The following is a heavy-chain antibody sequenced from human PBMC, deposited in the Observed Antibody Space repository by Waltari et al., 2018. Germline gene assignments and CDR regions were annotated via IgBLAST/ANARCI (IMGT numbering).Heavy chain of an antibody. Sequence: QLQLQESGPGLVKPSETLSLTCPVSGGSIRSSSYYWGWIRQPPGKGLEWIGSIYYSGSTYYNPSLKSRVTISVDTSKNQFSLKLSSVTAADTAVYYCARLGSLAFFDYWGQGTLVTVSS. V-gene: IGHV4-39*07. D-gene: IGHD3-16*01. CDR1: GGSIRSSSYY. CDR2: IYYSGST. J-gene: IGHJ4*02. CDR3: ARLGSLAFFDY.